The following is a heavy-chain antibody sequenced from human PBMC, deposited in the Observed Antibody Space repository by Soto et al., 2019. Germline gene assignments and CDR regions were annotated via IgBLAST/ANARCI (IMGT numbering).Heavy chain of an antibody. CDR2: IYYSGST. V-gene: IGHV4-39*02. CDR3: ARDYGDNLSYYFDY. Sequence: LSLTCTVSGGSISSGGYYWGWIRQPPGKGLEWIGSIYYSGSTYYNPSLKSRVTISVDTSKNQFSLKLSSVTAADTAVYYCARDYGDNLSYYFDYWGQGTLVTVSS. D-gene: IGHD4-17*01. J-gene: IGHJ4*02. CDR1: GGSISSGGYY.